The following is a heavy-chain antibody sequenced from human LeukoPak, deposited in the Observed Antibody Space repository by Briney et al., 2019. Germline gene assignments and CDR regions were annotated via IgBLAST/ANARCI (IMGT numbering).Heavy chain of an antibody. J-gene: IGHJ4*02. CDR2: IYHSGST. CDR3: ARCDSHYFDY. CDR1: GGSISSGGYW. V-gene: IGHV4-30-2*01. Sequence: SQTLSLTCAVAGGSISSGGYWWGWIRQPRGRGLEWIVYIYHSGSTYYNPSVKSRITISVDTSKNQFSLKLSSVTAADTAVYYCARCDSHYFDYWGQGTLVTVSS. D-gene: IGHD2-21*02.